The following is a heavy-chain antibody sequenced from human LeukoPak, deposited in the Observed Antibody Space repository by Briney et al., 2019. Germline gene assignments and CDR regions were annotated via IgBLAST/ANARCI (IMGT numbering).Heavy chain of an antibody. Sequence: GGSLRLSCAASGFTFSSYAMSWVRQDLGKGLEWVSAISGSGGSTYYADSVKGRFTISRDNSKNTLYLQMNSLRAEDTAVYYCAKRYQYYFDYWRQGTLVTVSS. CDR2: ISGSGGST. D-gene: IGHD2-2*01. CDR3: AKRYQYYFDY. CDR1: GFTFSSYA. J-gene: IGHJ4*02. V-gene: IGHV3-23*01.